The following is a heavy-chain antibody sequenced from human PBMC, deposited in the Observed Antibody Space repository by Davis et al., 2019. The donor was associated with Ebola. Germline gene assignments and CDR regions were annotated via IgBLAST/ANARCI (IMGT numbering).Heavy chain of an antibody. V-gene: IGHV4-39*01. CDR1: GVSISSSSDY. D-gene: IGHD6-19*01. J-gene: IGHJ4*02. Sequence: MPGGSLRLSCTLSGVSISSSSDYWGWIRRPPGKGLEWIGSITSGGTTYYNPSLKSRLTISVDTSKNQFSLILRSVTATDTAVYFCARHDFHNSGYPFDYWGQGTLVTVSS. CDR3: ARHDFHNSGYPFDY. CDR2: ITSGGTT.